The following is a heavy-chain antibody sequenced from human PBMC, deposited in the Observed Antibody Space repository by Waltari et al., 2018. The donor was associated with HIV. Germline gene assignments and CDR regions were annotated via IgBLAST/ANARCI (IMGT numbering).Heavy chain of an antibody. Sequence: QVQLQESGPGLVKPSQTLSLTCTVSGGSISSGSYYWSWIRQPAGKGLEWIGRIYTSGSTNYNPSLKSRVTISVDTSKNQFSLKLSSVTAADTAVYYCARDRNYYYDSSGYFFNAFDIWGQGTM. V-gene: IGHV4-61*02. CDR1: GGSISSGSYY. CDR3: ARDRNYYYDSSGYFFNAFDI. J-gene: IGHJ3*02. D-gene: IGHD3-22*01. CDR2: IYTSGST.